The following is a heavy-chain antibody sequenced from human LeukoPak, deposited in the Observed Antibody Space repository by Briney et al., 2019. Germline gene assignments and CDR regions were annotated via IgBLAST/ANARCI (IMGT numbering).Heavy chain of an antibody. Sequence: PGGSLRLSCAASGFTFSSYSMNWVRQAPGKGLEWVSSISSSSSYIYYADSVKGRFTISRDNAKNSLYLQMNSLRAEDTAVYYCAREGVGDSSPPDAFDIWGQGTMVTVSS. CDR3: AREGVGDSSPPDAFDI. V-gene: IGHV3-21*01. D-gene: IGHD3-22*01. CDR1: GFTFSSYS. J-gene: IGHJ3*02. CDR2: ISSSSSYI.